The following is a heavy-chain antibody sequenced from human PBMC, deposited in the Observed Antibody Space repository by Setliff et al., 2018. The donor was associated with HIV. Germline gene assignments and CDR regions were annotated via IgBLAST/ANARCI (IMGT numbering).Heavy chain of an antibody. D-gene: IGHD2-2*03. Sequence: GGSLRLSCAPSEFTFSSYGMHWVRQAPGKGLEWVSFIRYDGSNKKYADSVKGRFTISRDNAKNSLYLQMNSLRAEDTALYYCAKVDSGHCDSSSCRDFDYWGQGTLVTVSS. J-gene: IGHJ4*02. V-gene: IGHV3-30*02. CDR1: EFTFSSYG. CDR3: AKVDSGHCDSSSCRDFDY. CDR2: IRYDGSNK.